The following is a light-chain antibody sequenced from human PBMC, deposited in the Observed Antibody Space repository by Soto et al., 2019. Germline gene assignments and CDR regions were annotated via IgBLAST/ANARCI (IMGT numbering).Light chain of an antibody. CDR2: DAS. J-gene: IGKJ2*01. CDR3: QQRSYWPQYT. V-gene: IGKV3-11*01. Sequence: EIVLTQSPATLSLSPWERATLSCRASQSVGSYLAWYQQKPGQAPRLLIFDASHRASGIPPRFSGSGSGTDFTLTINSLEAEDFAAYYCQQRSYWPQYTFGQGTKVDIK. CDR1: QSVGSY.